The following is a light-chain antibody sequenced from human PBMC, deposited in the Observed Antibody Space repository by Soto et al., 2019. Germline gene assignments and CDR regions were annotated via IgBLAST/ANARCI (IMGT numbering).Light chain of an antibody. Sequence: DIVMTQSPDSLAVSLGERATITCRSSQSVLYIPTNKNYVAWYQQKPGQPPKLLLYWASTRESGVPDRFSGSGSGPYFTLTISSLQAEDVAFYYCQQYYSSPRLGFGGGTKVEI. CDR1: QSVLYIPTNKNY. J-gene: IGKJ4*01. CDR3: QQYYSSPRLG. V-gene: IGKV4-1*01. CDR2: WAS.